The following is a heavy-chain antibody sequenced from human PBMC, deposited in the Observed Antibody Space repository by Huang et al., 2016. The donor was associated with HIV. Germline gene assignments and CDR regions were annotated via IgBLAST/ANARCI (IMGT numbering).Heavy chain of an antibody. CDR1: GFTFSNYN. V-gene: IGHV3-21*01. CDR3: ARNYDILTGYDL. J-gene: IGHJ4*02. Sequence: EVQLVESGGGLVKPGGSLRLSCAASGFTFSNYNMNWVRQAPGKWLECVSAITYKSRSLYYTESVKGRFTISRDNAKNFLYLQMSSLRAEDTAVYYCARNYDILTGYDLWGQGTLVTVSS. D-gene: IGHD3-9*01. CDR2: ITYKSRSL.